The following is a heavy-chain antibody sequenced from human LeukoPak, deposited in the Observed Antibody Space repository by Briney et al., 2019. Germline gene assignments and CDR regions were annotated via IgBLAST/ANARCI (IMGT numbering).Heavy chain of an antibody. CDR1: GFTFSSYW. D-gene: IGHD3-22*01. V-gene: IGHV3-7*01. Sequence: GGSLRLSCAASGFTFSSYWMSWVRQAPGKGLEWVANIKQDGSEKYYVDSVKGRFTISRDNAKNSLYLQMNSLRAEDTAVYYCARTRITMIVGLASRFDYWGQGTLVTVPS. J-gene: IGHJ4*02. CDR2: IKQDGSEK. CDR3: ARTRITMIVGLASRFDY.